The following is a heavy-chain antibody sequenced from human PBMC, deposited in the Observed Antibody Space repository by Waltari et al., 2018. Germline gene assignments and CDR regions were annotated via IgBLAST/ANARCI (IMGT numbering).Heavy chain of an antibody. D-gene: IGHD6-13*01. J-gene: IGHJ4*02. Sequence: EVQLVESGGGLVQPGGSLRLSCAASGFTFSSYSMNWVRQAPGQGLEWVSYISSSSSTIYYADSVKGRFTISRDNAKNSLYLQMNSLRAEDTAVYYCASTLPFSSWYVYGSFDYWGQGTLVTVSS. V-gene: IGHV3-48*01. CDR1: GFTFSSYS. CDR3: ASTLPFSSWYVYGSFDY. CDR2: ISSSSSTI.